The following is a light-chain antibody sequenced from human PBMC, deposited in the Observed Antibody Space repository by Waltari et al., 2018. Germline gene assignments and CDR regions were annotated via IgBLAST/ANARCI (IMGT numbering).Light chain of an antibody. CDR1: QSLGNTY. V-gene: IGKV2-30*01. CDR2: KVS. CDR3: MQGTHWPYT. Sequence: DVVLTQSPLSLPVTLGQPASISCRSSQSLGNTYLNWFQQRPGQSPRRLIYKVSNRDSGVPDRFSGSGSGTVFTLEISRVEAEDVGVYYYMQGTHWPYTFGQGTKLEIK. J-gene: IGKJ2*01.